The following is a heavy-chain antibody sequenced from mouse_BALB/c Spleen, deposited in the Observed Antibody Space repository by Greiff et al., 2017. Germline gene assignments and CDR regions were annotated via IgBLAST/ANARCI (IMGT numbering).Heavy chain of an antibody. CDR2: ISSGGGST. V-gene: IGHV5-12-1*01. D-gene: IGHD2-4*01. Sequence: DVMLVESGGGLVKLGGSLKLSCAASGFAFSSYDMSWVRQTPEKRLEWVAYISSGGGSTYYPDTVKGRFTISRDNAKNTLYLQMSSLKSEDTAMYYCARPFYYDSPFDYWGQGTTLTVSS. CDR1: GFAFSSYD. J-gene: IGHJ2*01. CDR3: ARPFYYDSPFDY.